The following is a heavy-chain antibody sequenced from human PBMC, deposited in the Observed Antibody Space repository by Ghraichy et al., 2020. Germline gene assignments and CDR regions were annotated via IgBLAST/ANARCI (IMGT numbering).Heavy chain of an antibody. CDR1: GFTFGDYA. Sequence: GGSLRLSCTASGFTFGDYAMSWFRQAPGKGLEWVGLIRSNAYGGTTEYAACVKGRFTISRDDDKRIAYLHMNSPKTEDTAVYYCTRDSTDSSGCYYDFGMEVWDQGNRV. CDR2: IRSNAYGGTT. D-gene: IGHD6-25*01. CDR3: TRDSTDSSGCYYDFGMEV. J-gene: IGHJ6*02. V-gene: IGHV3-49*03.